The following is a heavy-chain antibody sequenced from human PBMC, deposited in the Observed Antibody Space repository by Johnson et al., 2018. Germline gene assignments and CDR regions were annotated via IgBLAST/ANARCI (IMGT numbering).Heavy chain of an antibody. J-gene: IGHJ4*02. V-gene: IGHV3-48*02. D-gene: IGHD3-3*01. CDR3: ARDSDYDVLSDYYGYFY. CDR2: ISRSSSKI. Sequence: EVQLVETGGGLVQPGGSLRLSCAASGFSFSSYSMNWVRQAPGKGLEWVSYISRSSSKIYYADSVKGRFTISRDNAKNSMYLQMDSLRDEDSAVYYCARDSDYDVLSDYYGYFYWGQGNLVIVSS. CDR1: GFSFSSYS.